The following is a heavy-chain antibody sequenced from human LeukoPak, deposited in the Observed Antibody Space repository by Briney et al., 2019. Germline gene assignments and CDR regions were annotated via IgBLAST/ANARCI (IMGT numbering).Heavy chain of an antibody. D-gene: IGHD1-26*01. J-gene: IGHJ4*02. CDR1: GGSISSGGYY. CDR3: ARDSPGIVGATGSN. V-gene: IGHV4-30-2*01. CDR2: IYHSGST. Sequence: PSETLSLTCTVSGGSISSGGYYWSWIRQPPGKGLEWIGYIYHSGSTYYNPSLKSRVTISVDRSKNQFSLKLSSVTAADTAVYYCARDSPGIVGATGSNWGQGTLVTVSS.